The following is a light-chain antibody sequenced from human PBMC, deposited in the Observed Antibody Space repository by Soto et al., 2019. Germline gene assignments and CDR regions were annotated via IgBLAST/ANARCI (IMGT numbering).Light chain of an antibody. CDR2: DAS. V-gene: IGKV1-5*01. CDR1: QSISSW. Sequence: DIQMTQSPSTLSASVGDRVTITCRASQSISSWLAWYQQKPGKAPKLLIYDASSLESGVPSRFSGSGSGTEFNLTISSLQPDDFATYDCQQYNSYSPTFGQGTKVEIK. CDR3: QQYNSYSPT. J-gene: IGKJ1*01.